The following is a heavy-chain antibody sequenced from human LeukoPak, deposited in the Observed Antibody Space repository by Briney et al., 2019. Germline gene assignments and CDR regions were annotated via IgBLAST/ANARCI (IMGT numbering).Heavy chain of an antibody. V-gene: IGHV4-59*01. CDR2: VYHSGNT. Sequence: SGTLSLTSTVSGGSICNYYWNWIPQRPGKRLGWIGSVYHSGNTNYNPSLGSRVTMSVDTSKNQFSLKLNSVTATDTAVYYCARRISGDYGNWLDPWGQPTLVTVSS. CDR3: ARRISGDYGNWLDP. D-gene: IGHD4-17*01. J-gene: IGHJ5*02. CDR1: GGSICNYY.